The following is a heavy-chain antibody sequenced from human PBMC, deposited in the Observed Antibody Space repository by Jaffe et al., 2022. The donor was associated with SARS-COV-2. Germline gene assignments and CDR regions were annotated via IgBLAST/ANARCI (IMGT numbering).Heavy chain of an antibody. J-gene: IGHJ4*02. Sequence: EVQLVESGGGLVKPGGSLRLSCAASGFTFSNAWMSWVRQAPGKGLEWVGRIKSKTDGGTTDYAAPVKGRFTISRDDSKNTLYLQMNSLKTEDTAVYYCTTDSPDLIQPGSYWGQGTLVTVSS. CDR3: TTDSPDLIQPGSY. D-gene: IGHD3-10*01. V-gene: IGHV3-15*01. CDR1: GFTFSNAW. CDR2: IKSKTDGGTT.